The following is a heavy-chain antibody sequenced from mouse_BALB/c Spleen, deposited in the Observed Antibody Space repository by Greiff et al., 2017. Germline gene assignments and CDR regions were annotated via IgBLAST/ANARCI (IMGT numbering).Heavy chain of an antibody. J-gene: IGHJ3*01. CDR3: ARDKHYGNYVPFAY. CDR2: INSNGGST. V-gene: IGHV5-6-3*01. D-gene: IGHD2-1*01. Sequence: DVKLVESGGGLVQPGGSLKLSCAASGFTFSSYGMSWVRQTPDKRLELVATINSNGGSTYYPDSVKGRFTISRDNAKNTLYLQMSSLKSEDTAMYYCARDKHYGNYVPFAYWGQGTLVTVSA. CDR1: GFTFSSYG.